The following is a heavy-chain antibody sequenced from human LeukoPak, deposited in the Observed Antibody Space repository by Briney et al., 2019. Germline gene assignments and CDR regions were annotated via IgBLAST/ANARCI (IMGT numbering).Heavy chain of an antibody. V-gene: IGHV3-21*01. CDR3: ARASVGATPFDY. CDR1: GFTFSSYS. J-gene: IGHJ4*02. CDR2: ISSSSSYI. Sequence: PGGSLGLSCAASGFTFSSYSMNWVRQAPGKGLEWVSSISSSSSYIYYADSVKGRFTISRDNAKNSLYLQMNSLRAEDTAVYYCARASVGATPFDYWGQGTLVTVSS. D-gene: IGHD1-26*01.